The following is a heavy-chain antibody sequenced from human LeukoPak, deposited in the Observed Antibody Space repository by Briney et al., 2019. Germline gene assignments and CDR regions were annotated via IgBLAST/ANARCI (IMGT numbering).Heavy chain of an antibody. CDR1: GFTFSSYS. V-gene: IGHV3-21*01. D-gene: IGHD2-2*01. CDR2: ISSSSSYI. J-gene: IGHJ4*02. CDR3: ARASAADCSSTSCYVGDFDY. Sequence: GGSLRLSCAASGFTFSSYSMNWVRQAPGKGLEWVSSISSSSSYIYHADSVKGRFTISRDNAKNSLYLQMNSLRAEDTAVYYCARASAADCSSTSCYVGDFDYWGQGTLVTVSS.